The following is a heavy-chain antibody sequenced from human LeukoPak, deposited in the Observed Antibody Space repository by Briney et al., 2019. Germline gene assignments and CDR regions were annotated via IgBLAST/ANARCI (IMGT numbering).Heavy chain of an antibody. J-gene: IGHJ2*01. D-gene: IGHD1-26*01. CDR3: ATDGNFDL. CDR1: GVSISTYS. Sequence: SETLSLTCTVSGVSISTYSWSWIRQPPGKGLEWIGYISYSGSTSYNPSLRSRVTISVDTSKNQFSLKLSSVTAADTAVYYCATDGNFDLWGRGTLVTVSS. V-gene: IGHV4-59*01. CDR2: ISYSGST.